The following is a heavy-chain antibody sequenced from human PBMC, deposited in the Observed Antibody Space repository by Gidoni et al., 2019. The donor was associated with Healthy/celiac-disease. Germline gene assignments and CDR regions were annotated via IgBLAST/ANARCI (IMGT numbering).Heavy chain of an antibody. CDR3: AGSSGWYGVGYYFDY. CDR2: IYYSGST. Sequence: QVQLQESGPGLVKPSETLSLTCTVSGGSISSYYWSWIRQPPGKGLEWIGYIYYSGSTNYHPSLKSRVTISVDTSKNQFSLKLSSVTAADTAVYYCAGSSGWYGVGYYFDYWGQGTLVTVSS. CDR1: GGSISSYY. D-gene: IGHD6-19*01. J-gene: IGHJ4*02. V-gene: IGHV4-59*01.